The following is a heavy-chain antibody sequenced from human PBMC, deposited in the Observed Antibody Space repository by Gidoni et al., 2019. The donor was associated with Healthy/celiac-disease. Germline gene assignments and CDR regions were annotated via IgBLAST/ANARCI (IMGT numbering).Heavy chain of an antibody. CDR1: GFTFSSYG. J-gene: IGHJ4*02. D-gene: IGHD1-26*01. Sequence: QVQLVESGGGVVQPGRSLRLSCAASGFTFSSYGMHWVRQAPGKGLEWVAGIWYDGSNKYYADSVKGRFTISRDNSKNTLYLQMNSLRAEDTAVYYCARELVGAAFDYWGQGTLVTVSS. CDR3: ARELVGAAFDY. V-gene: IGHV3-33*01. CDR2: IWYDGSNK.